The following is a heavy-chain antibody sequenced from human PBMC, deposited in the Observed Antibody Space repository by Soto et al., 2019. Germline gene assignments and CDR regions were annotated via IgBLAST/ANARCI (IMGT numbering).Heavy chain of an antibody. Sequence: EVQLVESGGGLVQPGGSLRLSCAASGFTFSSYDMHWVRQATGKGLEWVSAIGTAGDTYYPGSVKGRFTISRENAKNSLYLQMNSLRAEDMAVYYCARDSSGYGYLDYWGQGTLVTVSS. CDR3: ARDSSGYGYLDY. J-gene: IGHJ4*02. V-gene: IGHV3-13*01. CDR1: GFTFSSYD. D-gene: IGHD6-25*01. CDR2: IGTAGDT.